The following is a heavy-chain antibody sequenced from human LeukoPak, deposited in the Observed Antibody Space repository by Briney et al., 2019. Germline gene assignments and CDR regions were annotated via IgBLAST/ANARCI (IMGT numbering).Heavy chain of an antibody. J-gene: IGHJ5*02. CDR2: MNPNSGNT. CDR1: GYTFTSYD. V-gene: IGHV1-8*01. D-gene: IGHD2-15*01. Sequence: GASVKVSCKASGYTFTSYDINWVRQATGQGLEWMGWMNPNSGNTGYAQKFQGRVTMTRNTSISTAYMELSSLRSEDTAVYYCARVSLGYCSGGSCYSDWFDPWRQGTLVTVSS. CDR3: ARVSLGYCSGGSCYSDWFDP.